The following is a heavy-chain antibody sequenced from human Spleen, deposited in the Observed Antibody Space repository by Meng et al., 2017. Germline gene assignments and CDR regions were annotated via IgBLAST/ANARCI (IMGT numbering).Heavy chain of an antibody. Sequence: VQLVPSGAEVKKPGASVKLSCKASGYTFTGSYIHWVRQAPGQGLEWMGWINTNTGNPTYAQGFTGRFVFSLDTSVSTAYLQITSLKAEDTAVYYCARMTVAGMAYWGQGTLVTVSS. J-gene: IGHJ4*02. D-gene: IGHD6-19*01. CDR3: ARMTVAGMAY. CDR1: GYTFTGSY. CDR2: INTNTGNP. V-gene: IGHV7-4-1*02.